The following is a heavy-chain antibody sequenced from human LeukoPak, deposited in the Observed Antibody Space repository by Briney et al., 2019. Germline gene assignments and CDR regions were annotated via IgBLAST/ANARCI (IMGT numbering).Heavy chain of an antibody. J-gene: IGHJ6*03. CDR3: ARDTRLSLYYYYYMDV. D-gene: IGHD6-25*01. Sequence: GGSLRLSCAASGFTFSSYSMNWVRQAPGKGLEWVSYISSSSSTIYYADSVKGRFTISRDNAKNSLYLQMNSLRAEDTAVYYCARDTRLSLYYYYYMDVWGKGTTVTISS. CDR1: GFTFSSYS. CDR2: ISSSSSTI. V-gene: IGHV3-48*01.